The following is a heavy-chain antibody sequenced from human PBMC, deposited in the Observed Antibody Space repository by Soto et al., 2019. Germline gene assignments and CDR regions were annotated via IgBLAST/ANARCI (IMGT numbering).Heavy chain of an antibody. Sequence: QVQLVQSGAEVKKPGSSLKVSCKASGVTFSSYTISWVRQAPGQGLEWMGRIIPILGIASYAQKFQGRVTITADKSTRAAEMELRSLRTGDTAVYYCARDGVALRFLGCALRHNWYDPRDQGSLVTVS. CDR2: IIPILGIA. J-gene: IGHJ5*02. CDR1: GVTFSSYT. CDR3: ARDGVALRFLGCALRHNWYDP. V-gene: IGHV1-69*08. D-gene: IGHD3-3*01.